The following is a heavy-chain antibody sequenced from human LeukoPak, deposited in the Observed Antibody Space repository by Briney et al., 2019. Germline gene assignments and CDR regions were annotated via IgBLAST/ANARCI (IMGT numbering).Heavy chain of an antibody. CDR1: GFTFSSYW. D-gene: IGHD2-21*02. CDR3: ARRLAYCGGDCCSCAFDI. V-gene: IGHV3-74*01. CDR2: INSDGSST. Sequence: GGSLRLSCAASGFTFSSYWMHWVRQAPGKGLVWVSRINSDGSSTSYADSVKGRFTISRDNAKNTLYLQMNSLRAEDTAVYYCARRLAYCGGDCCSCAFDIWGQGTMVTVSS. J-gene: IGHJ3*02.